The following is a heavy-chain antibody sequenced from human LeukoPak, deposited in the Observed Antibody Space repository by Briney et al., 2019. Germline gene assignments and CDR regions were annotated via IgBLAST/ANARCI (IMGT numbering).Heavy chain of an antibody. CDR1: GGSISSDSW. J-gene: IGHJ4*02. Sequence: SETLSLTCAVSGGSISSDSWWSWVRQPPGKGLEWIGEIYDGGSTNYNPSLRNLVTISLDKSKNQFSLQLSSVTAADTAIYYCARGFCGGGARYSPGEWGQGTLVAVSS. CDR2: IYDGGST. CDR3: ARGFCGGGARYSPGE. D-gene: IGHD2-15*01. V-gene: IGHV4-4*02.